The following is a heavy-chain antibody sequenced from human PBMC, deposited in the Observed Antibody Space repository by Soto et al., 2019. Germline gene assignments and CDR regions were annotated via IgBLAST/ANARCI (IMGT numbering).Heavy chain of an antibody. CDR2: ISGSGGST. J-gene: IGHJ4*02. CDR3: AKGLQDSSGYYSRGYFDY. D-gene: IGHD3-22*01. V-gene: IGHV3-23*01. Sequence: GGSLRLSCAASGVTFSSYAMSWVRQAPGKGLEWVSAISGSGGSTYYADSVKGRFTISRDNSKNTLYLQMNSLRAEDTAVYYCAKGLQDSSGYYSRGYFDYWGQGTLVTVSS. CDR1: GVTFSSYA.